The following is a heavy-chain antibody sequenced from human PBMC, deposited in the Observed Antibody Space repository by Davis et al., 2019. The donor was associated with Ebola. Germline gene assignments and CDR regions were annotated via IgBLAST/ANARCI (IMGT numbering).Heavy chain of an antibody. V-gene: IGHV3-7*03. J-gene: IGHJ4*02. CDR2: IKQDGSEK. D-gene: IGHD3-3*01. Sequence: GESLKISCAASGFIFSSHWMTWVRQSPGKGLEWVANIKQDGSEKYYVDSVKGQFTISRDNAKNSLYLQMNSLRGEDTAVYYCASRPADTFYYGVFDYWGQGALVTVSS. CDR3: ASRPADTFYYGVFDY. CDR1: GFIFSSHW.